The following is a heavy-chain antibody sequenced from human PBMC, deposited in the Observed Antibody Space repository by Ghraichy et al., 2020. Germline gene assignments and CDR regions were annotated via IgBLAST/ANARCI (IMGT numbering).Heavy chain of an antibody. CDR3: ASYFDSNGYLVY. Sequence: SVKVSCKASGGTFRRYSINWVRQAPGQGLEWMGGIIPIFGTANYAQKFQGRVTITADESTTTAYMDLSGLRSEDTAVYYCASYFDSNGYLVYWGQGTLVTVSS. V-gene: IGHV1-69*13. D-gene: IGHD3-22*01. CDR2: IIPIFGTA. J-gene: IGHJ4*02. CDR1: GGTFRRYS.